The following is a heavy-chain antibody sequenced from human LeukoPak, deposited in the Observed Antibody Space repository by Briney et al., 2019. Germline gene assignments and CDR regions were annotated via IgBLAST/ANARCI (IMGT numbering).Heavy chain of an antibody. CDR3: ARVITMIVVDY. CDR2: ISYDGSNK. J-gene: IGHJ4*02. CDR1: GFTFSSYA. Sequence: PGRSLRLSCAASGFTFSSYAMHWVRQAPGKGLEWVAVISYDGSNKYYAGSVKGRFTISTDNSKNTLYLQMNSLRAEDTAVYYCARVITMIVVDYWGQGTLVTVSS. D-gene: IGHD3-22*01. V-gene: IGHV3-30-3*01.